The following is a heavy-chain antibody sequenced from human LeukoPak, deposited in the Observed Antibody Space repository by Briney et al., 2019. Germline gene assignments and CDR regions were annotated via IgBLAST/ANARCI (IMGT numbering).Heavy chain of an antibody. J-gene: IGHJ4*02. Sequence: GGSPRLSCAASGFTFSSYAMSWVRQAPGKGLEWVSAISGSDGSTYYADSVKGRFTISRDNSKNTLYLQMNSLRAEDTAVYYCAKARGSGSYYKNYFDYWGQGTLVTVSS. V-gene: IGHV3-23*01. CDR3: AKARGSGSYYKNYFDY. CDR1: GFTFSSYA. D-gene: IGHD3-10*01. CDR2: ISGSDGST.